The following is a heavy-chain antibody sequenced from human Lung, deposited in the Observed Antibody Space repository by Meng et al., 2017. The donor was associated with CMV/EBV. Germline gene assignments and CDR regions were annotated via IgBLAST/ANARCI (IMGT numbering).Heavy chain of an antibody. J-gene: IGHJ6*03. CDR1: GFGFRNYG. D-gene: IGHD1-1*01. Sequence: GGSLRLXCAASGFGFRNYGMHWVRQAPGKGLEWVASVQPDGVTKEYGNSVKGRFTISRDNSKNTLSLQMNGLRSDDTAVYFCANAWNYDMVAWGQGNTVTVSS. CDR3: ANAWNYDMVA. V-gene: IGHV3-30*02. CDR2: VQPDGVTK.